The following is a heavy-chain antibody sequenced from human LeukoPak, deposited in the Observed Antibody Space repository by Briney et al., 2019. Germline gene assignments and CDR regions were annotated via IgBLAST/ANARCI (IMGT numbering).Heavy chain of an antibody. CDR3: AKDHRGDYFYYMDV. Sequence: GGSLRLSCAASGFTFSSYAMHWVRQAPGKGLEWVAVISYDGSNKYYADSVKGRFTISRDNSKNTLYLQMNSLRAEDTAVYYCAKDHRGDYFYYMDVWGKGTTVTVSS. CDR1: GFTFSSYA. CDR2: ISYDGSNK. V-gene: IGHV3-30-3*01. J-gene: IGHJ6*03.